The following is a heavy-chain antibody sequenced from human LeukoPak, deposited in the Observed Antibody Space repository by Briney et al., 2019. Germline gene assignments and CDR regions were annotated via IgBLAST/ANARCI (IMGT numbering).Heavy chain of an antibody. V-gene: IGHV3-20*04. Sequence: GGSLRLSCAASRFTFDEYGMSWVRHTAGKGLEWVSGINWSGRSIGYADAVKGRFTVSGDNAKSTLYLQMNSVRAEDTALYYCARAYGKWNDVYFYAFDLWGQGTMVTVSS. D-gene: IGHD1-20*01. CDR1: RFTFDEYG. J-gene: IGHJ3*01. CDR3: ARAYGKWNDVYFYAFDL. CDR2: INWSGRSI.